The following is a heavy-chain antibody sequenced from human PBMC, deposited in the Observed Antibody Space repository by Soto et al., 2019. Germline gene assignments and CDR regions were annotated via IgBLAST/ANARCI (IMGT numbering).Heavy chain of an antibody. J-gene: IGHJ6*02. CDR1: GYTFISYG. CDR2: FDPEDGET. D-gene: IGHD3-9*01. CDR3: ATVDYDILTVLPDV. Sequence: ASVKVSCKASGYTFISYGISWVRQAPGKGLEWMGGFDPEDGETIYAQKFQGRVTMTEDTSTDTAYMELSSLRSEDTAVYYCATVDYDILTVLPDVWGQGTTVTVSS. V-gene: IGHV1-24*01.